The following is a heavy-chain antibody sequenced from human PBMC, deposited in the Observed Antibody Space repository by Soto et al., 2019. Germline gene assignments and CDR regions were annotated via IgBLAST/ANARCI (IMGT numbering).Heavy chain of an antibody. V-gene: IGHV4-59*08. J-gene: IGHJ4*02. CDR2: IYYSGST. Sequence: PSETRSLTCTVSGGSISSHYWSWIRQPPGRGLEWIGYIYYSGSTNYNPSLKSRVSISVDTSKNQFSLALSSVTAADTAVYYCARGGNYFDYWGQGALVTVSS. CDR1: GGSISSHY. D-gene: IGHD3-16*01. CDR3: ARGGNYFDY.